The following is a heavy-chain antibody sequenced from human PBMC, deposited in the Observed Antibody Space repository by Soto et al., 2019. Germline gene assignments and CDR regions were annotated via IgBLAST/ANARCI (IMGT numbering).Heavy chain of an antibody. D-gene: IGHD3-10*01. J-gene: IGHJ4*02. CDR2: ISEDGHYI. CDR3: GPVAVGRGLWFGNEDNPGMNPYF. CDR1: GFTFARFA. Sequence: QVDVVESGGGLVQPGTSLRISCAASGFTFARFAMHWVRQAPGKGLERVADISEDGHYINYADSVRGRFSISRDDSKKTIYLQMESLRIEETDVYFCGPVAVGRGLWFGNEDNPGMNPYFRGQGTLVTVSP. V-gene: IGHV3-30*14.